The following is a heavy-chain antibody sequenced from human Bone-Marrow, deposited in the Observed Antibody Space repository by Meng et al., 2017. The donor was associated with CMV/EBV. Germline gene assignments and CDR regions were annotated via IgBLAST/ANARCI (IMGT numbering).Heavy chain of an antibody. D-gene: IGHD6-13*01. V-gene: IGHV7-4-1*02. CDR1: GYTFTNDA. CDR2: INTITGDP. J-gene: IGHJ4*02. Sequence: VQVVKSGSELKNPWASVKVSCNASGYTFTNDAMNWGRQAPGQGLEWMGWINTITGDPTYAQGFTGRFVFSLDTSVSTAYLQISSLKTDDTAVYYCARGSLEADEDPGWGQGTLVTVSS. CDR3: ARGSLEADEDPG.